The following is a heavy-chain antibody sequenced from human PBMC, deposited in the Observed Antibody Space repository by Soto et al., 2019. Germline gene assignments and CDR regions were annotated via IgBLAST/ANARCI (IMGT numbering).Heavy chain of an antibody. Sequence: QVQLQESGPGLMKPSETLSLTCTVSGGSVSSYYWSWVRQPPGKRPEWIAYIYNGGTTNYNHSLKSRLTISLDTSNNQFSLKLSSVTAADTAVYFCARGGPSSKWLDPWGQGIQVTVSS. CDR3: ARGGPSSKWLDP. J-gene: IGHJ5*02. CDR2: IYNGGTT. CDR1: GGSVSSYY. V-gene: IGHV4-59*02.